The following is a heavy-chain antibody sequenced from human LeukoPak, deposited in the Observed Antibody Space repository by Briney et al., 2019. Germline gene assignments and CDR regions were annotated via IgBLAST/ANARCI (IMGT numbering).Heavy chain of an antibody. CDR3: ASGISMVRGPTHFDY. Sequence: GGSLRLSCAASGFTFSSYSMNWVRQAPGKGLEWVSSISSSSSYRYYADSVKGRFTISRDNAKNSLYLQMNSLRAEDTAVYYCASGISMVRGPTHFDYWGQGTLVTVSS. D-gene: IGHD3-10*01. CDR1: GFTFSSYS. V-gene: IGHV3-21*01. J-gene: IGHJ4*02. CDR2: ISSSSSYR.